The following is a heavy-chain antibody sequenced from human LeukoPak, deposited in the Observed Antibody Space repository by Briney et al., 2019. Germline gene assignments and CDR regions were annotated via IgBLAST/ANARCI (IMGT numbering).Heavy chain of an antibody. CDR3: ARRDRRSSGWYDY. CDR2: MNPNSGNT. V-gene: IGHV1-8*01. J-gene: IGHJ4*02. CDR1: GYTFTSYD. Sequence: ASVKVSCKASGYTFTSYDINWVRQATGQGLEWKGWMNPNSGNTGYAQKFQGRVTMTRNTSISTDYMELSSLRSEDTAVYYCARRDRRSSGWYDYWGQGTLVTVSS. D-gene: IGHD6-19*01.